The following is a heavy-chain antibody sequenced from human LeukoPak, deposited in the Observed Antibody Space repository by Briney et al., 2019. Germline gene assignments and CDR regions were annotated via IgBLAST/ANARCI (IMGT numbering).Heavy chain of an antibody. CDR1: GDSVSSNSAA. J-gene: IGHJ4*02. CDR2: TYYRSKWYN. D-gene: IGHD3-10*01. V-gene: IGHV6-1*01. CDR3: ARGRASIGLLWFGELGEGRFDY. Sequence: SQTLSLTCAISGDSVSSNSAAWNWIRQSPSRGLEWLGRTYYRSKWYNDYAVSVKSRITINPDTSKNQFSLQLNSVTPEDTAVYFCARGRASIGLLWFGELGEGRFDYWGQGALVTVSS.